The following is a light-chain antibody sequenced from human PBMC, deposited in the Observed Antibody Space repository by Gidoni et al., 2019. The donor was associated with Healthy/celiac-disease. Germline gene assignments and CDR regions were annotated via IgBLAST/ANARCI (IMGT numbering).Light chain of an antibody. Sequence: SYVLTQTHSVSVAPGQTARITCGGNNIGSKSVHWSQQKPGQAPVLVIYYDSDRPSGIPARFSGSNSGNTATLTISRVEAGDEADYYCQVWDSSSDHRVFGGGTKLTVL. V-gene: IGLV3-21*04. CDR2: YDS. CDR1: NIGSKS. CDR3: QVWDSSSDHRV. J-gene: IGLJ3*02.